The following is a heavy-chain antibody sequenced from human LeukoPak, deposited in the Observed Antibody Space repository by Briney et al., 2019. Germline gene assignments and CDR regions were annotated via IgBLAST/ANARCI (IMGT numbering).Heavy chain of an antibody. D-gene: IGHD4-11*01. CDR1: GFTFSNYW. J-gene: IGHJ4*02. CDR3: ARGGRDDYIFSY. CDR2: IKEDGSQK. V-gene: IGHV3-7*01. Sequence: GGSLRLSCAGSGFTFSNYWMNWVRQAPGKGLEWVANIKEDGSQKYYVDSVKGRFTISRDNAKNSLYLQMNSLRAEDTAVYYCARGGRDDYIFSYWGQGTLVTVSS.